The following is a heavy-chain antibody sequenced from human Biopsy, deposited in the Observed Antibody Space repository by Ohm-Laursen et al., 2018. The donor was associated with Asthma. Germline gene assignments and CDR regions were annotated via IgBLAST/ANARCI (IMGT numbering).Heavy chain of an antibody. CDR2: ISYSGST. J-gene: IGHJ2*01. Sequence: SQTLSLTCTVSGGSVSSGSYYWSWIRQPPGKGLAWVSYISYSGSTDYNPSLKSRLTISMDTSKNQFSLKLSSVTAADTAVHYCARDPTTLRYFDLWGRGTLVTVSS. CDR3: ARDPTTLRYFDL. V-gene: IGHV4-61*01. CDR1: GGSVSSGSYY. D-gene: IGHD2-15*01.